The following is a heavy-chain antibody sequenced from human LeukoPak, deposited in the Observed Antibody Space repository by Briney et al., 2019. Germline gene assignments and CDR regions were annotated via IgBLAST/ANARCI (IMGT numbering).Heavy chain of an antibody. Sequence: ASVKVSCKASGYTFTGYYMHWVRQAPGQGLEWMGWINPNSGGTNYAQKFQGRVTMTRDTSISTAYMELSRLRSDDTAVYYCARLRQYGYCSSTSCYGWGQGTLVTVSS. CDR2: INPNSGGT. V-gene: IGHV1-2*02. D-gene: IGHD2-2*01. CDR3: ARLRQYGYCSSTSCYG. CDR1: GYTFTGYY. J-gene: IGHJ4*02.